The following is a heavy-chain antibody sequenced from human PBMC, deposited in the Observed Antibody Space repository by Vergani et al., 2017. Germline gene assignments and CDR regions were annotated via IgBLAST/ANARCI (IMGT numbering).Heavy chain of an antibody. CDR1: GGSSSGYY. V-gene: IGHV4-34*01. J-gene: IGHJ6*02. Sequence: QVQLQQWGAGLLKPSETLSLTCAVYGGSSSGYYWSWIRQPPGKGLEWIGEINHSGSTNYNPSLKSRVTISVDTSKNQFSLKLSSVTAADTAVYYCARQGYSGYALDYYCYGMDVWGQGTTVTVSS. CDR3: ARQGYSGYALDYYCYGMDV. CDR2: INHSGST. D-gene: IGHD5-12*01.